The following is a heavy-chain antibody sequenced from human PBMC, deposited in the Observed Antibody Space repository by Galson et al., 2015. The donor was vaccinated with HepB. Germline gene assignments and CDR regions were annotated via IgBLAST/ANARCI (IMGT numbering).Heavy chain of an antibody. CDR3: AKVRISMIRGPPDFDI. J-gene: IGHJ3*02. CDR2: ISGGGGST. D-gene: IGHD3-10*01. CDR1: GFTFSSYS. V-gene: IGHV3-23*01. Sequence: SLRLSCAASGFTFSSYSMNWVRQAPGKGLEWVSGISGGGGSTYYADSVKGRFTISRDNSKNTLYLQMNSLRAEDTAMYYCAKVRISMIRGPPDFDIWGQGTMVTVSS.